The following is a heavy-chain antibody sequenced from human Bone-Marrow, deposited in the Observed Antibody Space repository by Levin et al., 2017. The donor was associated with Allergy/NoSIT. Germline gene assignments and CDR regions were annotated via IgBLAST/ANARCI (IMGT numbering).Heavy chain of an antibody. CDR1: GGTFSSYA. J-gene: IGHJ6*02. Sequence: ASVKVSCKASGGTFSSYAISWVRQAPGQGLEWMGGIIPIFGTANYAQKFQGRVTITADESTSTAYMELSSLRSEDTAVYYCARDGPMVQLDPRGYYYYGMVVWGQGTTVTVSS. CDR2: IIPIFGTA. V-gene: IGHV1-69*13. D-gene: IGHD1-1*01. CDR3: ARDGPMVQLDPRGYYYYGMVV.